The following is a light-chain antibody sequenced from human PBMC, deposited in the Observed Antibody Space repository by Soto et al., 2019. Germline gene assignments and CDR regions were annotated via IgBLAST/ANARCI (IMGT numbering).Light chain of an antibody. Sequence: DIKLTHSPSFLSASVGDRVTITCRASQYISSYLAWHQQRPGKAPKLLIHAASTLQSGVPSRFSGSGSGTEFTLTISSLQPEDFATYYCQQFNSYPLTFGGGTKVEIK. V-gene: IGKV1-9*01. CDR3: QQFNSYPLT. J-gene: IGKJ4*01. CDR1: QYISSY. CDR2: AAS.